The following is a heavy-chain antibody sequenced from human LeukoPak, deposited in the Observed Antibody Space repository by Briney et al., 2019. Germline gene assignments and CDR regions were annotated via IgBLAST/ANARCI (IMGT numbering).Heavy chain of an antibody. D-gene: IGHD5-12*01. V-gene: IGHV3-9*01. J-gene: IGHJ4*02. CDR1: GFTHDYYA. CDR2: ISWNSGSI. CDR3: ANGKSEDDSGWPRGTF. Sequence: GGSLRLSCAASGFTHDYYAMHWVRQAPGEGLEGGSGISWNSGSIGYADSVKGRFTISRDNSKNTMYLQMNSLRAEDAAVYYCANGKSEDDSGWPRGTFWGQGTLVTVSS.